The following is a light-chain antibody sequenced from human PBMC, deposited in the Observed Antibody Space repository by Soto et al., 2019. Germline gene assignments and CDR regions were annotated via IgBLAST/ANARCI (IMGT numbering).Light chain of an antibody. J-gene: IGKJ2*01. CDR3: QHYFTPPFP. CDR1: QSLLANCNNMNC. Sequence: DIVMTQSPASLAVSLGERATIHCKSSQSLLANCNNMNCLAWYQHKPGQPPKMLILWASTRESGVPDRFSGSGYGTDFTLTISSLQAEDAAVYYCQHYFTPPFPFGQGTKLEIK. CDR2: WAS. V-gene: IGKV4-1*01.